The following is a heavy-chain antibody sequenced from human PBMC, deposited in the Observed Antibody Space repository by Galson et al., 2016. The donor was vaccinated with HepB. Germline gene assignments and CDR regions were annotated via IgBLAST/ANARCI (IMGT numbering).Heavy chain of an antibody. Sequence: SLRLSCAVSGFPVTDNYMSWVRQAPGKGLEWLSVIYSGGITNYADSLKGRFTISRDSSENTVYLHISSLRVEDTAVYYCASSYCTGGSCYFDDWGQGVLVTVSS. CDR2: IYSGGIT. J-gene: IGHJ4*02. CDR3: ASSYCTGGSCYFDD. CDR1: GFPVTDNY. V-gene: IGHV3-53*01. D-gene: IGHD2-15*01.